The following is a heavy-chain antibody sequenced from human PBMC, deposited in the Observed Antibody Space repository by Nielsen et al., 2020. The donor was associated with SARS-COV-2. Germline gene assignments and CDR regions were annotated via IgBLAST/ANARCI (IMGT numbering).Heavy chain of an antibody. CDR2: IIPIVGTA. V-gene: IGHV1-69*13. Sequence: SVKVSCKASGYTFTDYYMHWVRQAPGHGLEWMGGIIPIVGTANYAQKFQARVTITADESTDTAYMELSSLRSEDTAVYYCAREGGWYNWFDPWGQGTLVTVSS. CDR3: AREGGWYNWFDP. D-gene: IGHD6-19*01. J-gene: IGHJ5*02. CDR1: GYTFTDYY.